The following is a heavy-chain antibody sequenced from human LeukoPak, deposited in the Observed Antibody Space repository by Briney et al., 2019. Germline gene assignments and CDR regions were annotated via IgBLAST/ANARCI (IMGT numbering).Heavy chain of an antibody. J-gene: IGHJ4*02. Sequence: PGGSLRLSCAASGFTFSSYSMNWVRQAPGKGLEWVSSISSSSSYIYYADSVKGRFTISRDNAKNSLYLQMNSLQIEDTAVYYCSSWGSTPGDSSDDFWGQGTLVTVSS. V-gene: IGHV3-21*03. D-gene: IGHD6-6*01. CDR2: ISSSSSYI. CDR1: GFTFSSYS. CDR3: SSWGSTPGDSSDDF.